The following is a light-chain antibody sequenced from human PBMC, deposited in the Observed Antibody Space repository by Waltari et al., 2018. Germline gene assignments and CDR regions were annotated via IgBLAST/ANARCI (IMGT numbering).Light chain of an antibody. J-gene: IGKJ4*01. V-gene: IGKV3-15*01. CDR1: QSLSRN. CDR3: QQYSDWPPLT. Sequence: EILMTQSPGTLSVSPGETATLSCRGSQSLSRNLAWYQLKPGQAPRLLIYAASTRATGIPARFSGSGSWTEFTLTISSLQSEDFAVYYCQQYSDWPPLTFGGGTKVEIK. CDR2: AAS.